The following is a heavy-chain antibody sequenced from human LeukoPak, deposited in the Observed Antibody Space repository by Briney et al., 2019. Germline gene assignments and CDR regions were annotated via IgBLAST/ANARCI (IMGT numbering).Heavy chain of an antibody. CDR3: ARGTGYQLLVSYYYYMDV. J-gene: IGHJ6*03. V-gene: IGHV3-30*03. CDR2: ISSDGSTT. Sequence: PGGSLRLSCAASGFTFSSYAMHWVRQAPGKGLEWVAVISSDGSTTYYADSVKGRFTISRDNSKNTLYLQMNSLRAEDTAVYYCARGTGYQLLVSYYYYMDVWGKGTTVTVSS. D-gene: IGHD2-2*01. CDR1: GFTFSSYA.